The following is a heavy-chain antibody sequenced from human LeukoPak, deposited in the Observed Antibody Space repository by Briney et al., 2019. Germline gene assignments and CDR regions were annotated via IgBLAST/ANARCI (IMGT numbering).Heavy chain of an antibody. J-gene: IGHJ5*02. D-gene: IGHD3-3*01. CDR2: IKQDGSEK. V-gene: IGHV3-7*01. CDR3: ARAHEPGYDFLFDH. Sequence: GGSLRLSCAASGFTFSSYWMSWVRQAPGKGLEWVANIKQDGSEKYYVDSVKGRFTISRDNAKNSLYLQMNSLRAEDTAVYYCARAHEPGYDFLFDHWGQGTLVTVSS. CDR1: GFTFSSYW.